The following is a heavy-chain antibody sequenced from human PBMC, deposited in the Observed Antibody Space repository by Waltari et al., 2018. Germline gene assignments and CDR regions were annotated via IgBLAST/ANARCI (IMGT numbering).Heavy chain of an antibody. D-gene: IGHD1-26*01. CDR2: IYPGDSDT. CDR3: AREWEVFDM. Sequence: EVQLVQSGAEVKKPGESLKISCKTSGYIFSNYWIAWVRQMPGKGLEWMGIIYPGDSDTRYSPSLQGQVTISADKPINTAYLQWSSLKASDTAMYYCAREWEVFDMWGQGTMVTVSS. CDR1: GYIFSNYW. V-gene: IGHV5-51*01. J-gene: IGHJ3*02.